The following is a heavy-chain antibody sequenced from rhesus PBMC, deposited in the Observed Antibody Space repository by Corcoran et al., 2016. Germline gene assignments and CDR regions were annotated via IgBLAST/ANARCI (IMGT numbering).Heavy chain of an antibody. J-gene: IGHJ4*01. CDR1: GFTSGITA. D-gene: IGHD3-34*01. CDR2: IIPLVGVT. V-gene: IGHV1-198*02. CDR3: ARGRDWGDYYGDY. Sequence: QVQLVQSGAEVKKPGASVKVACKASGFTSGITALSWGGRAPGQGLEWMGVIIPLVGVTNYAEKFQGRVTITADTSTSTAYRELSSLVSEDTAVYYCARGRDWGDYYGDYWGQGVLVTVSS.